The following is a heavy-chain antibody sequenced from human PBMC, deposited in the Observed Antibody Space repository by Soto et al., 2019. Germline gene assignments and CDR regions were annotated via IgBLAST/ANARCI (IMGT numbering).Heavy chain of an antibody. V-gene: IGHV4-31*01. CDR3: AIGWEAPDVGYVDL. CDR1: GCSISSGGYY. CDR2: IYYSGST. D-gene: IGHD1-26*01. Sequence: QVQLQESGPGLVKPSQTLSLTCTVSGCSISSGGYYWSWIRQHPGKGLEWIGDIYYSGSTYDNPSLKSLVTLSVDNSKNQFSLRLSSVTAADTAVYYCAIGWEAPDVGYVDLWGRGTLVTVAS. J-gene: IGHJ2*01.